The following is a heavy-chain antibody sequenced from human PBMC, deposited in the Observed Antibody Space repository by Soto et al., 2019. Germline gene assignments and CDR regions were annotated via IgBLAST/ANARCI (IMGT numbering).Heavy chain of an antibody. CDR3: ARDEGIRGFDS. J-gene: IGHJ4*02. D-gene: IGHD3-10*01. CDR1: DYTFSNYG. CDR2: ISGYNGLT. V-gene: IGHV1-18*04. Sequence: QVQLVQSGDEVQKSGASVKVSCKASDYTFSNYGISWVRQAPGQGLEWMGWISGYNGLTAYAQSVQGRVTMTIDTPTRTAFMELTSLRSNDTAVYYCARDEGIRGFDSWGPGTLVTVSS.